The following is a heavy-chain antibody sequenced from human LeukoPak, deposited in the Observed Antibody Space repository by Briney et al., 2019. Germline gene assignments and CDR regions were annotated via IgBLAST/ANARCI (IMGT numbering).Heavy chain of an antibody. Sequence: SGTLSLTCAVSGYSISSGYYWGWIRQPPGKGLEWIGSIYHSGSTYYNPSLKSRVTISVDTSKNQFSLKLSSVTAADTAVYYCARHRGKQWLVLDYWGQGTLVTVSS. CDR2: IYHSGST. CDR1: GYSISSGYY. J-gene: IGHJ4*02. V-gene: IGHV4-38-2*01. D-gene: IGHD6-19*01. CDR3: ARHRGKQWLVLDY.